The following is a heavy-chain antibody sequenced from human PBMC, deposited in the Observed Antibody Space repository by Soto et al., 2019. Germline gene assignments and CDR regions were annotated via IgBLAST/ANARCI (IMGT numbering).Heavy chain of an antibody. V-gene: IGHV4-30-2*01. J-gene: IGHJ4*02. Sequence: ASDTLSLTCTVSGAPICYGNYAWSWIRQTPGKGLEWIGYINHLEPTFYNPSFERRLTLSIDRATPQFFFNRHPMFAADRPVSPCARGGGSDSFDYWGRGILVVVAS. CDR1: GAPICYGNYA. CDR3: ARGGGSDSFDY. CDR2: INHLEPT. D-gene: IGHD1-26*01.